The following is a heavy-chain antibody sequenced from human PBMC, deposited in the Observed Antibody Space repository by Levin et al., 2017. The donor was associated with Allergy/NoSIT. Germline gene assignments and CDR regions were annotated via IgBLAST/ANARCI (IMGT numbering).Heavy chain of an antibody. CDR2: ISRGNSYT. Sequence: LGGSLRLSCAASGFIVSDSYMSWIRQAPGKGLEWVSYISRGNSYTNYLDSVKGRFTISRDNAKNSLYLQMNSLRAEDTAIYYCARGRVPNDYWGQGTLVTVSS. J-gene: IGHJ4*02. D-gene: IGHD3-10*01. V-gene: IGHV3-11*05. CDR3: ARGRVPNDY. CDR1: GFIVSDSY.